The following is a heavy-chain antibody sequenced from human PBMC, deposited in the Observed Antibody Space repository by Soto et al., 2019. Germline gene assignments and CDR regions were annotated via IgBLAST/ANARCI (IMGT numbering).Heavy chain of an antibody. CDR1: GFTFSSYW. D-gene: IGHD3-10*01. CDR3: ARDFRITQNAFDM. Sequence: EVQLVESGGGLVQPGGSLRLSCAASGFTFSSYWMHWVRQAPGKGLVWVSRINSDGSSTSYADSVKGRFTISRDNAKNPLYLQMNSLRAVDTAVYYCARDFRITQNAFDMWGQGTIVTVSS. V-gene: IGHV3-74*01. CDR2: INSDGSST. J-gene: IGHJ3*02.